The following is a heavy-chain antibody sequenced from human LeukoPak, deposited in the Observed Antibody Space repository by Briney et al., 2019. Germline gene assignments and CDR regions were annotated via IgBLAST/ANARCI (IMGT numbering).Heavy chain of an antibody. CDR1: GFTFSSYG. CDR2: IRYDGSNK. V-gene: IGHV3-30*02. J-gene: IGHJ4*02. D-gene: IGHD1-7*01. CDR3: APLGTGYNWIYEFDY. Sequence: GGSLRLSCAASGFTFSSYGMRWVRQAPGKGLERVAFIRYDGSNKYYADSVKGRFTISRDNSKNTLYLQMNSLRAEDTAVYYCAPLGTGYNWIYEFDYWGQGTLVTVSS.